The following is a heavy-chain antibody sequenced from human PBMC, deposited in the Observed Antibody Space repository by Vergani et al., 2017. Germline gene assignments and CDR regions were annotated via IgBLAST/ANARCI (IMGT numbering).Heavy chain of an antibody. J-gene: IGHJ4*02. CDR1: ASAFSFTNAW. Sequence: VHLVESGGGLVKPGGSLRLSCAASASAFSFTNAWMTWVRQAPGKGLEWVVGISFDGTNEYYPDLVKGRFTISRDIAKNTLYLQVRSLRLEDTGVYHCVRDRGLCAGGRCYTEAWDYWGQGTPVTVSS. D-gene: IGHD2-2*02. V-gene: IGHV3-30*03. CDR3: VRDRGLCAGGRCYTEAWDY. CDR2: ISFDGTNE.